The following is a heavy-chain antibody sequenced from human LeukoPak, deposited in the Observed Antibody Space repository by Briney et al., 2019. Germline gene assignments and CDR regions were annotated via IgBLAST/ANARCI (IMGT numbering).Heavy chain of an antibody. CDR1: SGSINSGDNH. CDR3: ARVGRKNGYYTPGDFDI. D-gene: IGHD3-3*01. CDR2: IYYDGTT. Sequence: KASETLSLTCTVSSGSINSGDNHWSWIRQPPGKGLEWIGFIYYDGTTYYTPSLKSRMSISVDTSRNQFSLNLRSVTAADTAVYYRARVGRKNGYYTPGDFDIWGQGKMVTVSS. J-gene: IGHJ3*02. V-gene: IGHV4-30-4*01.